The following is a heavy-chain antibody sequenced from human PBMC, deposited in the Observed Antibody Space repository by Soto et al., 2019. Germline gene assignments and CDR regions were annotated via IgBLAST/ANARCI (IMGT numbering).Heavy chain of an antibody. CDR2: ISAYKGNT. Sequence: QVQLVQSGAEVKKPGASVKVSCKASGYTFTSYGISWVRQAPGQGLEWMGWISAYKGNTNYAQKLQGRVTMTTDTTTNTAYKELRSLRSDDTAVYYCAREPRIAAAGTIDDLGQGTLVTASS. D-gene: IGHD6-13*01. CDR3: AREPRIAAAGTIDD. CDR1: GYTFTSYG. J-gene: IGHJ4*02. V-gene: IGHV1-18*01.